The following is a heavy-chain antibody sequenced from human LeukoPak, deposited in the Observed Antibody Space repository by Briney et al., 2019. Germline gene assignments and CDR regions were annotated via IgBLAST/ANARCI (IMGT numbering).Heavy chain of an antibody. CDR1: GLTHKNVW. CDR3: ARDSWGWDC. D-gene: IGHD3-16*01. Sequence: GGSLRLSCVDSGLTHKNVWMSWVRQAPGKGLEWVTFIHYDENSKYYADSVKGRFTISRDNSKNTVYLEMSSLRAEDTAVYYCARDSWGWDCWGQGTLVIVSS. J-gene: IGHJ4*02. CDR2: IHYDENSK. V-gene: IGHV3-30*02.